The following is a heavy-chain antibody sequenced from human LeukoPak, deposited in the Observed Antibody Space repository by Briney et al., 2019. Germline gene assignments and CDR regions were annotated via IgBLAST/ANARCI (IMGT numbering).Heavy chain of an antibody. J-gene: IGHJ4*02. CDR2: FDPEDGET. D-gene: IGHD3-16*02. CDR1: GYTITELS. CDR3: ATGSLRLGEFSLGY. Sequence: ASVKVTCKVSGYTITELSMHWVRQAPGKGLEWMGGFDPEDGETVYAQRFQGRVTMTEDTSTDKAYMELSSLRSEDTAVYYCATGSLRLGEFSLGYWGQGTLVTVSS. V-gene: IGHV1-24*01.